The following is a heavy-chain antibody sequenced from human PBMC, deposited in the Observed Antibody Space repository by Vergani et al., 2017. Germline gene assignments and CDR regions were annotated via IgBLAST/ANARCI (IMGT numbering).Heavy chain of an antibody. D-gene: IGHD3-22*01. Sequence: QVQLQESGPGLVKPSQTLSLTCTVSGGSISSGSYYWSWIRQPAGKGLEWIGRIYTSGSTNYNPSLKSRVTISVDTSKNQFSLKLSSVTAADTAVYYCAREGYYDSTPRRTYWYFDLWGRGTLVTVSS. CDR1: GGSISSGSYY. J-gene: IGHJ2*01. V-gene: IGHV4-61*02. CDR2: IYTSGST. CDR3: AREGYYDSTPRRTYWYFDL.